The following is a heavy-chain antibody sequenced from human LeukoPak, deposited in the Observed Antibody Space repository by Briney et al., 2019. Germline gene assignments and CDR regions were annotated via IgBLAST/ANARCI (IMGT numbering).Heavy chain of an antibody. V-gene: IGHV4-39*01. CDR2: IYYSGST. D-gene: IGHD2-15*01. J-gene: IGHJ4*02. CDR3: ARRLVAATKGYFDY. CDR1: GGSISSSSYY. Sequence: ASETLSLTCTVSGGSISSSSYYWGWIRQPPGKGLEWIGSIYYSGSTYYNPSLKSRVTISVDTSKNQFSLKLSSVTAADTAVYYCARRLVAATKGYFDYWGQGTLVTVSS.